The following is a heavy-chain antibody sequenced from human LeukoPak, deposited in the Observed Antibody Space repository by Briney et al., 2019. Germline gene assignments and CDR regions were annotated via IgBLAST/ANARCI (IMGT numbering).Heavy chain of an antibody. J-gene: IGHJ3*02. CDR3: ARVVITIFGVVIDAFDI. V-gene: IGHV4-61*02. CDR1: GGSISSGSYY. Sequence: SETLSLTCTVSGGSISSGSYYWSWIRQPAGKGLEWIGRIYTSGSTNYNPSLKSRVTISVDTSKNQFSLKLSSVTAADTAMYYCARVVITIFGVVIDAFDIWGQGTMVTVSS. CDR2: IYTSGST. D-gene: IGHD3-3*01.